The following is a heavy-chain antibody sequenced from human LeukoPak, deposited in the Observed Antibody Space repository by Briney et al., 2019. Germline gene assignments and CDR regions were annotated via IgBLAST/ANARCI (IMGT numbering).Heavy chain of an antibody. CDR3: ARAGRYCSGDSCYPAVFVY. J-gene: IGHJ4*02. D-gene: IGHD2-15*01. CDR1: GGPFTGDY. CDR2: VNPSGST. Sequence: SGPLSLPCAAPGGPFTGDYWSWVRQPPGKGPEWIGEVNPSGSTNYKPTLHRRVTISVDTSKIQFSLNLSSVTAADTAVYYCARAGRYCSGDSCYPAVFVYWGQGTLVTVSS. V-gene: IGHV4-34*01.